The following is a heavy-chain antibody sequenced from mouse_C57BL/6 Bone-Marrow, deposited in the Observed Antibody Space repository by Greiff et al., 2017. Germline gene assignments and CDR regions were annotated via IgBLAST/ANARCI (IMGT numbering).Heavy chain of an antibody. CDR3: ARVSLTTWFAMDY. CDR1: GYTFTSYW. Sequence: QVQLQQPGAELVKPGASVKLSCKASGYTFTSYWMHWVKQRPGQGLEWIGMIHPNSGSTNYNEKFKSKATLTVDKSSSTAYMQLSSLTSEDSAVYYCARVSLTTWFAMDYWGQGTSVTVSS. D-gene: IGHD2-1*01. CDR2: IHPNSGST. J-gene: IGHJ4*01. V-gene: IGHV1-64*01.